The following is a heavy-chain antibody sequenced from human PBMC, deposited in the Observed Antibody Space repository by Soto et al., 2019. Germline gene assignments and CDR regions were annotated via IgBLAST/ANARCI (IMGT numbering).Heavy chain of an antibody. D-gene: IGHD4-17*01. CDR2: ISSSSSYI. Sequence: PGGSLRLSCAASGFTFSSYSMNWVRQAPGKGLEWVSSISSSSSYIYYADSVKGRFTISRDNAKNSLYLQMNSLRAEDTAVYYCARDGSRDYGDYGRSWYYYYGMDVPGQGTTVTVSS. CDR1: GFTFSSYS. CDR3: ARDGSRDYGDYGRSWYYYYGMDV. V-gene: IGHV3-21*01. J-gene: IGHJ6*02.